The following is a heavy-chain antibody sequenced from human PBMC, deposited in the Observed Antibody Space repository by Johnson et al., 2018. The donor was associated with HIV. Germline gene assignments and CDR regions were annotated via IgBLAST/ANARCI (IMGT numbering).Heavy chain of an antibody. Sequence: QVQLVESGGGLVKPGGSLRLSCAASGFTFSDYYMSWIRQAPGKGLEWVSYISNSGSIKYYAASVKGRFTVSRDNAKKSLYLQMNSLRVEDTAVYYCAKDDSPSGAFDIWGQGTMVTVSS. D-gene: IGHD3-10*01. CDR1: GFTFSDYY. V-gene: IGHV3-11*04. CDR3: AKDDSPSGAFDI. J-gene: IGHJ3*02. CDR2: ISNSGSIK.